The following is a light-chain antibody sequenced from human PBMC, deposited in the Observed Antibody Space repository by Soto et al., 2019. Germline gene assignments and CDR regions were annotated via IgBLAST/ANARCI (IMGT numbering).Light chain of an antibody. CDR2: AAS. CDR3: QQSYSSPRT. J-gene: IGKJ1*01. CDR1: QTISSY. Sequence: DIQMTQSPSSLSASVGDRVTITCRASQTISSYLNWYQQKPGKAHKLRIYAASRLRSGVPSRFSGSGSGTDFTLAISSLQPEYVANDYCQQSYSSPRTFGQGTNVEIK. V-gene: IGKV1-39*01.